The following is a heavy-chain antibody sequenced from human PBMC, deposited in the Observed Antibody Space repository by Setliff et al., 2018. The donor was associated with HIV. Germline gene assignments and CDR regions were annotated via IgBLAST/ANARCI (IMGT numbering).Heavy chain of an antibody. Sequence: PSETLSLTCAVYGESFSTYFWNWIRQPPGKGLVWIGQINHSGNTNYNPSLKSRVTISMGTSRNQFSLKLRSVTAADTAVYYCATGLIMAPDYWGQGSLVTVSS. CDR1: GESFSTYF. D-gene: IGHD2-8*01. CDR2: INHSGNT. CDR3: ATGLIMAPDY. J-gene: IGHJ4*02. V-gene: IGHV4-34*01.